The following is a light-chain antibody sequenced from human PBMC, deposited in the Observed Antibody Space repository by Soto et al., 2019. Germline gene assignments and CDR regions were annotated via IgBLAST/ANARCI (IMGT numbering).Light chain of an antibody. V-gene: IGLV2-14*01. CDR1: SSDIGTYNY. J-gene: IGLJ1*01. Sequence: QLVLTQPASVSGSPGQSITISCTGTSSDIGTYNYVSWYQQHPGKAPKVMIYEVSNRPSGVSNRFSGSKSGNTASLTISGLQAEDEADYYCSSYTVTSVTLYVFGTGTKLTVL. CDR3: SSYTVTSVTLYV. CDR2: EVS.